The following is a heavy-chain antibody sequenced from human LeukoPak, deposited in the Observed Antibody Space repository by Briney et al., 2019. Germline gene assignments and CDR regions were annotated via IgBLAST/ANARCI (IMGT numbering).Heavy chain of an antibody. Sequence: GGSLRLSCAVPGFTLSSYWMTWVRQAPGKGLEWVANIKQDGSQKEYVDSVKGRFTISRDSTEGSLYLQMDSLRVEDTAVYYCAGGSGYLIDYWGQGTLVTVSS. D-gene: IGHD3-22*01. CDR3: AGGSGYLIDY. V-gene: IGHV3-7*01. CDR1: GFTLSSYW. CDR2: IKQDGSQK. J-gene: IGHJ4*02.